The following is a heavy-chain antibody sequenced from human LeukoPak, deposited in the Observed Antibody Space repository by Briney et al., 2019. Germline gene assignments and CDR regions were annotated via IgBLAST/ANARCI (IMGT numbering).Heavy chain of an antibody. D-gene: IGHD1-14*01. V-gene: IGHV1-2*02. J-gene: IGHJ1*01. CDR1: GYTFTSYD. Sequence: GASVKVSCKASGYTFTSYDINWVRQATGQGLEWMGWINPNSGGTNYAQKFQGRVTMTRDTSISTAYMELSRLRSDDTAVYYCAREEPLWRYFQHWGQGTLVTVSS. CDR3: AREEPLWRYFQH. CDR2: INPNSGGT.